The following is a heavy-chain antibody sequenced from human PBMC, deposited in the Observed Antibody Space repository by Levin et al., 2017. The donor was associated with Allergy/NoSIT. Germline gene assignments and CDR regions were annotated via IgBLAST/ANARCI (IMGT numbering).Heavy chain of an antibody. V-gene: IGHV3-64D*06. CDR3: VKDRKAKDTRVNVDY. CDR1: GFTFSTYA. D-gene: IGHD4-23*01. CDR2: ITSNGGTT. Sequence: PGGSLRLSCSASGFTFSTYAMHWVRQAPGKGLEYVSVITSNGGTTYYADSVKGRFTISRDNSKNTLYHQMSSLRTEDTAVYYCVKDRKAKDTRVNVDYWGQGTQVTVSS. J-gene: IGHJ4*02.